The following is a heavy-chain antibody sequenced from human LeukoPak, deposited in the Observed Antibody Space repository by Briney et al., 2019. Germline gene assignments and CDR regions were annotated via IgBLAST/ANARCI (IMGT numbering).Heavy chain of an antibody. V-gene: IGHV1-2*02. J-gene: IGHJ4*02. CDR3: ARLYSYGYCFDY. CDR2: INPNSGGI. D-gene: IGHD5-18*01. CDR1: GYTFTDYY. Sequence: ASVKVSCQASGYTFTDYYIHWVRQAPGQGLEWMGWINPNSGGINYAQKFQGRVTMTRDTSITTAYMEPSRLRSDDTAVYYCARLYSYGYCFDYWGQGTLVIVSS.